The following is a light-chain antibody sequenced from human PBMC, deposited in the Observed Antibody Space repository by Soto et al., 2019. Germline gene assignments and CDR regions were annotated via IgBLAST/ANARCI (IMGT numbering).Light chain of an antibody. V-gene: IGKV1-17*03. CDR3: QQRSNWPPIT. CDR1: QDISNF. CDR2: SAT. J-gene: IGKJ5*01. Sequence: DIQMSQSPSDISASVGDRVTITCRVSQDISNFLVWFQQRPGKVPKRLIYSATRSESGVPSRFSGSGSGTEFTLTISSLEPEDFAVYYCQQRSNWPPITFGQGTRLEIK.